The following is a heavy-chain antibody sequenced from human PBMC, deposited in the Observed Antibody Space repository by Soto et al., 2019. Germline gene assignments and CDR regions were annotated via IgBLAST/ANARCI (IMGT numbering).Heavy chain of an antibody. CDR2: IYYSGST. V-gene: IGHV4-30-4*01. D-gene: IGHD2-15*01. J-gene: IGHJ4*02. CDR1: GGSISSGDYY. CDR3: AIALVVVPATGYFEY. Sequence: QVQLQESGPGLVKPSQTLSLTCTVSGGSISSGDYYWSWIRQPPGKGLEWIGYIYYSGSTYYNPSLKSRVTISVGTSKNQFPLKLSSVPAADTAVYYCAIALVVVPATGYFEYWGQGTLVTVSS.